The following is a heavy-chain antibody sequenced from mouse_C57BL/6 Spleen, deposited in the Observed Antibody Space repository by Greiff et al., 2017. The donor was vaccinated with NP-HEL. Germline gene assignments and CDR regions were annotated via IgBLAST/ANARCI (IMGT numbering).Heavy chain of an antibody. Sequence: VHVKQSGAELVKPGASVKLSCTASGFNIKDYYMHWVKQRTEQGLEWIGRIDPEDGETKYAPKFQGKATITADTSSNTAYLQLSSLTSEDTAVYYCARMYYGSRGWFAYWGQGTLVTVSA. CDR3: ARMYYGSRGWFAY. J-gene: IGHJ3*01. CDR2: IDPEDGET. D-gene: IGHD1-1*01. CDR1: GFNIKDYY. V-gene: IGHV14-2*01.